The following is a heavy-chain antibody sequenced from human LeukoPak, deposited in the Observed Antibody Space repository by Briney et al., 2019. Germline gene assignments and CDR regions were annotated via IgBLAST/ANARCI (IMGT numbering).Heavy chain of an antibody. CDR3: ARERPNSSSWYARWLDP. CDR2: INPNSGGT. D-gene: IGHD6-13*01. CDR1: GYTFTGYY. V-gene: IGHV1-2*02. Sequence: ASVKVSCKASGYTFTGYYMHWVRQAPGQGLEWMGWINPNSGGTNYAQKFQGRVTMTRDTSISTAYMELSRLRSDDTAVYYCARERPNSSSWYARWLDPWGQGTLVTVSS. J-gene: IGHJ5*02.